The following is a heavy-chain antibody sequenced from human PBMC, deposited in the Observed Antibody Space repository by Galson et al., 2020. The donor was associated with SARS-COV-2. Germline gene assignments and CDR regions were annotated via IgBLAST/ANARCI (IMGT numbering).Heavy chain of an antibody. J-gene: IGHJ5*02. D-gene: IGHD5-18*01. V-gene: IGHV1-24*01. CDR3: ATTTAMVTTDTRNWFDP. CDR1: GYTLTELS. CDR2: FDPEDGET. Sequence: GESLKISCKVSGYTLTELSMHWVRQAPGKGLEWMGGFDPEDGETIYAQKFQGRVTMTEDTSTDTAYMELSSLRSEDTAVYYCATTTAMVTTDTRNWFDPWCQGTLVTVSS.